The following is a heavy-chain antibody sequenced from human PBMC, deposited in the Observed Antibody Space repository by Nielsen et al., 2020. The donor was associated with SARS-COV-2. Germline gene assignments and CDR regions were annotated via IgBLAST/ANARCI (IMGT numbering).Heavy chain of an antibody. V-gene: IGHV3-33*06. D-gene: IGHD5/OR15-5a*01. CDR2: MWADGATE. J-gene: IGHJ4*02. CDR3: AKDLGPDAGYTVFNDYFDN. Sequence: GESLKISCAASGFTFSFYDIHWVRQAPGEGLEWVAVMWADGATEHYAESVKGRFTVSRDASKNTVYLQMNSLRAADLAVYYCAKDLGPDAGYTVFNDYFDNWGQGTLVTVSS. CDR1: GFTFSFYD.